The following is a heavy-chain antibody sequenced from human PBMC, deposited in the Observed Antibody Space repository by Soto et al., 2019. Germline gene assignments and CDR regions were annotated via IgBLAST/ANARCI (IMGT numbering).Heavy chain of an antibody. Sequence: SETLSVTCAVSGYSISSGYYWGWIRQPPGKGLEWIGSIYHSGSTYYNASLKSRVTISVDTSKNQFSLKLSSVTAADTAVYYCARTSYVWGSYRSFDCWGQGILVTVSS. CDR1: GYSISSGYY. J-gene: IGHJ4*02. CDR3: ARTSYVWGSYRSFDC. V-gene: IGHV4-38-2*01. D-gene: IGHD3-16*02. CDR2: IYHSGST.